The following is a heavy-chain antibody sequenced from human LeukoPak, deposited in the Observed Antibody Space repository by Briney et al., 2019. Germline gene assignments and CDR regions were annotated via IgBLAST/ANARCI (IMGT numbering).Heavy chain of an antibody. J-gene: IGHJ6*03. D-gene: IGHD3-10*01. CDR2: ISSSTSYI. V-gene: IGHV3-21*01. CDR3: ARDGRKGSYYNSGYYMDV. CDR1: GFTFSSYG. Sequence: GGSLRLSCAASGFTFSSYGMSWVRQAPGKGLEWVSSISSSTSYIYYADSVKGRFTIYRDNAGKSLYLQMNSLRAEDTAVYYCARDGRKGSYYNSGYYMDVWGNGTTVTVSS.